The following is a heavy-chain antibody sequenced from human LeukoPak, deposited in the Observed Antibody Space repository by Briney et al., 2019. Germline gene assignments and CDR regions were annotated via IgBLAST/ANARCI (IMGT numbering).Heavy chain of an antibody. Sequence: SETLSLTCAVYGGSFSGYYWTWIRQTPGEGLEWIGEVNHSGGTLYNPSMRSRVAMSADSSKNQFSLRLTSVTAADTGVYYCVRGFRGFNYGRGGKNWFDVWGQGTLVTVSS. D-gene: IGHD5-18*01. CDR1: GGSFSGYY. V-gene: IGHV4-34*01. J-gene: IGHJ5*02. CDR3: VRGFRGFNYGRGGKNWFDV. CDR2: VNHSGGT.